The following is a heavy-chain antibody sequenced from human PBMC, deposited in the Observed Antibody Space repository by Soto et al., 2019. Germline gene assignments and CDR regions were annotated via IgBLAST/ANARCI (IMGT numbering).Heavy chain of an antibody. J-gene: IGHJ6*02. CDR2: ISGSGGST. V-gene: IGHV3-23*01. Sequence: PGGSLRLSRAASGFTFSSYAMNWLRQDPGKGLEWVSAISGSGGSTYYADSVKGRFTISRDNSKNTLYLQMNSLRAEDTAVYYCAKVPGYNYYYGMDVWGQGTTVTVSS. CDR3: AKVPGYNYYYGMDV. CDR1: GFTFSSYA.